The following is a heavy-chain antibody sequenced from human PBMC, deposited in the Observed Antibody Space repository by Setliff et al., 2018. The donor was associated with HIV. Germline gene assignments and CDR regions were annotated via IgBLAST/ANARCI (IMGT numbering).Heavy chain of an antibody. CDR3: ARSRRYCSGGSCGDGFFDY. Sequence: KTSETLSLTCTVSGGSISSSSYYWGWIRQPPGKGLEWIGSIYYSGSTYYNPSLKSRVTISVDTSKNQFSLKLSSVTAADTAVYYCARSRRYCSGGSCGDGFFDYWGQGTLVTVS. D-gene: IGHD2-15*01. V-gene: IGHV4-39*01. CDR2: IYYSGST. CDR1: GGSISSSSYY. J-gene: IGHJ4*02.